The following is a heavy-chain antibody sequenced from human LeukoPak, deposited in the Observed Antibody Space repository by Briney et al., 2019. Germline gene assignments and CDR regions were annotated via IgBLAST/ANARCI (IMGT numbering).Heavy chain of an antibody. CDR1: GFTFSSYG. CDR3: ARGEYQLLHIDY. CDR2: IWYDGSNK. J-gene: IGHJ4*02. D-gene: IGHD2-2*01. V-gene: IGHV3-33*01. Sequence: GGSLRLSCAASGFTFSSYGMHWVRQAPGKGLEWVAVIWYDGSNKYYEDSVKGRFTISRDNSKNMLYLQMNSLRAEDTAVYYCARGEYQLLHIDYWGQGTLVTVSS.